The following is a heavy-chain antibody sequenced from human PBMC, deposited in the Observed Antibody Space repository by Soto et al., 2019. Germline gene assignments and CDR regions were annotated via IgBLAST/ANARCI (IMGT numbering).Heavy chain of an antibody. Sequence: LSLTCAVSGGFTSTNNWWSWVRQPPGKGLEWIGDAYHSGSTEYNPSLKSRVSISVDKSKNQISLKLTSATAADTAVYYCARSPPSSYYGGSGTFDYWGQGTLVTVSS. J-gene: IGHJ4*02. CDR2: AYHSGST. D-gene: IGHD3-10*01. V-gene: IGHV4-4*02. CDR3: ARSPPSSYYGGSGTFDY. CDR1: GGFTSTNNW.